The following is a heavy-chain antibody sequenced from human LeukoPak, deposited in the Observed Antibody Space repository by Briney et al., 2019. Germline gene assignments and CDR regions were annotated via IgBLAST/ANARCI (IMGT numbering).Heavy chain of an antibody. D-gene: IGHD4-17*01. CDR1: GFTFSTYS. CDR3: TREGAVNYYGANRPMDC. J-gene: IGHJ4*02. CDR2: ISNNGDST. V-gene: IGHV3-64*01. Sequence: PGGSLRLSCAASGFTFSTYSMDWVRQAPGKGLEYVSAISNNGDSTHYANSVKGRFTISRDNSKNTLYLHMDSLRAEDMAVYYCTREGAVNYYGANRPMDCWGQGTLVTVSS.